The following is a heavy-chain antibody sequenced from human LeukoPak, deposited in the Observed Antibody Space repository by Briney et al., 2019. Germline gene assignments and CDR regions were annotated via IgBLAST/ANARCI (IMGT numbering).Heavy chain of an antibody. Sequence: GGSLRLSYAASGFTFSSYAMSWVRQAPGKGLEWVSAISGSGGSTYYADSVKGRFTISRDNSKNTLYLQMNSLRAEDTAVYYCAKGLAQGYYFDYWGQGTLVTVSS. CDR1: GFTFSSYA. CDR2: ISGSGGST. CDR3: AKGLAQGYYFDY. V-gene: IGHV3-23*01. J-gene: IGHJ4*02.